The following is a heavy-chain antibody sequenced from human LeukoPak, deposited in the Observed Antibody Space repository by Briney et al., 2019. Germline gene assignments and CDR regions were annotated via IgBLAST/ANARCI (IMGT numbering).Heavy chain of an antibody. CDR3: AKALLHYDIVTAPDY. J-gene: IGHJ4*02. V-gene: IGHV3-9*01. CDR1: GFTFDDYA. Sequence: GRSLRLSCAASGFTFDDYAMHWVRQAPGKGLEWVSGISWNSGSIGYADSVKGRFTISRDNAKNSLYLQMNSLRAEDTALYYCAKALLHYDIVTAPDYWGQGTLVTVSS. CDR2: ISWNSGSI. D-gene: IGHD3-9*01.